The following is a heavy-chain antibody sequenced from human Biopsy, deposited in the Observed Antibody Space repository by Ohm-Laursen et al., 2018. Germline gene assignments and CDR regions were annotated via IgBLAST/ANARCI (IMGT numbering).Heavy chain of an antibody. J-gene: IGHJ4*02. CDR3: VLASFDY. CDR1: GGTFNRDA. V-gene: IGHV1-46*02. Sequence: ASVKVSCKASGGTFNRDAISWVRQAPGQGLEWVGIINPGGNSTAYTQNFQGRVTMTWDTSTTTVYMELSSLRSEDTAVYYCVLASFDYWGQGTLVTVPS. CDR2: INPGGNST.